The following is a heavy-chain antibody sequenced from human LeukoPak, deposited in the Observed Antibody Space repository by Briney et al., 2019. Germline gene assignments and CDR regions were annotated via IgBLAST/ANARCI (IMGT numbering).Heavy chain of an antibody. CDR1: GYSISSGYY. V-gene: IGHV4-38-2*02. CDR2: IYHSGST. Sequence: SETLSLTCTVSGYSISSGYYWGWIRQPPGKGLEWIGSIYHSGSTYYNPSLKSRVTISVDTSKNQFSLKLSSVAAADTAVYYCARGPRGSSSGYFSGRYYYMDVWGKGTTVTVSS. J-gene: IGHJ6*03. CDR3: ARGPRGSSSGYFSGRYYYMDV. D-gene: IGHD3-22*01.